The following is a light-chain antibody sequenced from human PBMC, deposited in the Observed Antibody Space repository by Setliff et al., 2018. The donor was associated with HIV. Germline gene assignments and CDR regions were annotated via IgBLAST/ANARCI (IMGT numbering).Light chain of an antibody. J-gene: IGLJ2*01. Sequence: QSVQTQPASVSGSPGQSITISCTGTSSDVGSYNLVSWYQQHPGKAPKFMIYEVSKRPSGVSNRFSGSKSGNTASLTISGLQAEDEADYYCCSYAGRSTVVFGGGTKVTVL. V-gene: IGLV2-23*02. CDR2: EVS. CDR1: SSDVGSYNL. CDR3: CSYAGRSTVV.